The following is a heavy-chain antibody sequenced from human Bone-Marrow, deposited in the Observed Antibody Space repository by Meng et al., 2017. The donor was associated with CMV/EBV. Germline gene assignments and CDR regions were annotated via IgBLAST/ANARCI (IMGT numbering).Heavy chain of an antibody. CDR3: ARGASGKYYYHFDH. CDR2: ISDSGST. Sequence: SETLSLTCNVSGGSIISMGYYWGWIRQPPGKGLEWFGLISDSGSTYYNPSLRSRVTISVDTSKNQFSLRLSSVTAADSAVYYCARGASGKYYYHFDHCGQGALVTVSS. D-gene: IGHD1-26*01. J-gene: IGHJ4*02. CDR1: GGSIISMGYY. V-gene: IGHV4-39*07.